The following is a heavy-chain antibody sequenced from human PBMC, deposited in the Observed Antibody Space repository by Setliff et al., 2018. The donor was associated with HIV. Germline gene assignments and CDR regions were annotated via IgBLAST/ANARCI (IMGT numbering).Heavy chain of an antibody. CDR2: INHSGST. V-gene: IGHV4-34*01. J-gene: IGHJ6*03. Sequence: SETLSLTCAVFGGSFTDYYWIWIRQPQGKGLEWIGEINHSGSTHYNPSLKSRFIISVDTSKNQFSLKVNAMTAADTAVYYCARGARLLAAYSDRWDYFYMAVWGKGTTVTVSS. CDR1: GGSFTDYY. CDR3: ARGARLLAAYSDRWDYFYMAV. D-gene: IGHD1-26*01.